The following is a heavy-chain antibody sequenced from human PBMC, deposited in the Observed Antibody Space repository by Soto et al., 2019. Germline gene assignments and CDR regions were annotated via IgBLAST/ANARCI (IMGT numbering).Heavy chain of an antibody. CDR3: ARARFLSSGDPENKSFDP. J-gene: IGHJ5*02. CDR1: LRSFSGYD. CDR2: INPSTRT. V-gene: IGHV4-34*01. Sequence: EALSPTVAVQLRSFSGYDWIWSGGCPGKGMESIEQINPSTRTNYTPSLKSPVTISVDTSNNHFPLKLSSVTAAATAVYSCARARFLSSGDPENKSFDPWGQGTLVTVSS. D-gene: IGHD1-26*01.